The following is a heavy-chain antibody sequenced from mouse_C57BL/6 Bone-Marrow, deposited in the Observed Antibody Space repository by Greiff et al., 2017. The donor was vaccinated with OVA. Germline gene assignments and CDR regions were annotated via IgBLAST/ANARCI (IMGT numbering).Heavy chain of an antibody. V-gene: IGHV5S21*01. Sequence: EVKLQESGEGLVKPGGSLKLSCAASGFTFSSYAMSRVRQTPEKRLEWVAYISSGGDYIYYADTVKGRVTISRDNARSTLYLQMSSLKSEDTAMYYCARIRDAMGYWGEGDSVTVS. CDR1: GFTFSSYA. D-gene: IGHD2-12*01. CDR3: ARIRDAMGY. CDR2: ISSGGDYI. J-gene: IGHJ4*01.